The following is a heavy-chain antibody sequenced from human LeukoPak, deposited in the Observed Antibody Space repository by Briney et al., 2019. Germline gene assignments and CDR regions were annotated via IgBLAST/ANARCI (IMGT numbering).Heavy chain of an antibody. J-gene: IGHJ4*02. CDR3: ARTKEMASISYFDS. CDR2: ISSSSSYI. Sequence: GGSLRLSCAASGFTFSTYSMNWVRQAPGKGLEWVSSISSSSSYIYYADSVKGRFTISRDNAKNSLYLQMNSLRAEDTAVYYCARTKEMASISYFDSWGQGTLVTVSS. D-gene: IGHD5-24*01. CDR1: GFTFSTYS. V-gene: IGHV3-21*01.